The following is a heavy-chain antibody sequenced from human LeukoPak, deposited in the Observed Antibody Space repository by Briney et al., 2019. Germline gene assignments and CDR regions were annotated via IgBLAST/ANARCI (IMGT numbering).Heavy chain of an antibody. D-gene: IGHD3-16*02. CDR3: AKGTTVARYYAMDV. V-gene: IGHV3-23*01. CDR1: GFTFSSYA. Sequence: GGSLRLSCAASGFTFSSYAMSWVRQAPGKGLEWVSGTNGNGASTYYADSVEGRFTISRDNYKNTLFLEMNSLRADDTAVYYCAKGTTVARYYAMDVWGQGTTVTVSS. J-gene: IGHJ6*02. CDR2: TNGNGAST.